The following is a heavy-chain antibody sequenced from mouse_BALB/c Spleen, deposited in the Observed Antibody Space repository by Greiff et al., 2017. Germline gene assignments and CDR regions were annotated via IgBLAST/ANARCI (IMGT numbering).Heavy chain of an antibody. J-gene: IGHJ4*01. CDR3: AREIDYDYDAGDYYAMDY. V-gene: IGHV5-6-5*01. CDR1: GFTFSSYA. CDR2: ISSGGST. Sequence: DVQLVESGGGLVKPGGSLKLSCAASGFTFSSYAMSWVRQTPEKRLEWVASISSGGSTYYPDSVKGRFTISRDNARNILYLQMSSLRSEDTAMYYCAREIDYDYDAGDYYAMDYWGQGTSVTVSA. D-gene: IGHD2-4*01.